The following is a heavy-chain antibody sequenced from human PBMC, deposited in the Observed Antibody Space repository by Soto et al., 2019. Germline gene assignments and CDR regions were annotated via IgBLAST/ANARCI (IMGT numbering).Heavy chain of an antibody. D-gene: IGHD7-27*01. V-gene: IGHV4-31*03. J-gene: IGHJ4*02. CDR1: GGSISSGGYY. CDR2: IYYSGST. CDR3: ARSGGDELTGDVFFFV. Sequence: QVQLQESGPGLVKPSQTLSLTCTVSGGSISSGGYYWSWIRQHPGKGLEWIGYIYYSGSTYYNPSLKSRVTIAVDTSKTQFSLKLSSVTAADTAVYYCARSGGDELTGDVFFFVWGQGTLVTVSS.